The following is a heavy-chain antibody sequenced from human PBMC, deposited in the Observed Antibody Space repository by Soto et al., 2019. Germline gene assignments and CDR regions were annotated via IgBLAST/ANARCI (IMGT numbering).Heavy chain of an antibody. J-gene: IGHJ6*02. Sequence: SETLSLTCTVSGGSISSSSYYWGWIRQPPGKGLEWIGSIFYSGTTYYNPSLKSRVTISVDTSKNQFSLKLSSVTAADTAVYYSACIFSWGYSHGFYYYGMDVWGPGTTVTVSS. D-gene: IGHD5-18*01. CDR1: GGSISSSSYY. V-gene: IGHV4-39*01. CDR2: IFYSGTT. CDR3: ACIFSWGYSHGFYYYGMDV.